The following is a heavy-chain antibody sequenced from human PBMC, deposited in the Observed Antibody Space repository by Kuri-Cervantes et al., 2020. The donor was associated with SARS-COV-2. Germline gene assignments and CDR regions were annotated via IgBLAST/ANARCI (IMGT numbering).Heavy chain of an antibody. D-gene: IGHD6-13*01. CDR3: ARGRIAAAGETFDY. V-gene: IGHV4-34*01. CDR2: INNSGST. J-gene: IGHJ4*02. CDR1: GGSFSGYY. Sequence: GSLRLSCAVYGGSFSGYYWSWIRQPPGKGLEWIGEINNSGSTNYNPSLKRLVTISVDTSKNQFSLKLSSVTAADAAVYYCARGRIAAAGETFDYWGQGTLVTVSS.